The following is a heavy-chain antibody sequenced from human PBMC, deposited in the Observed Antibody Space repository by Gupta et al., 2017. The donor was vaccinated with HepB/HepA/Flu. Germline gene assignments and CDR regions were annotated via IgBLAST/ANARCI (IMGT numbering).Heavy chain of an antibody. Sequence: EVQLVESGGGLIKPGGSLRLSCAASGFTFSSFSMNWVRQAPGKGLEWVSSISTSSSFIYYADSVKGRFTISRDNAKKSLYLHMSNLRAEDTAVYFCARESDSFWSGYFVDYWGQGALVTVSS. CDR1: GFTFSSFS. V-gene: IGHV3-21*01. D-gene: IGHD3-3*01. CDR2: ISTSSSFI. J-gene: IGHJ4*02. CDR3: ARESDSFWSGYFVDY.